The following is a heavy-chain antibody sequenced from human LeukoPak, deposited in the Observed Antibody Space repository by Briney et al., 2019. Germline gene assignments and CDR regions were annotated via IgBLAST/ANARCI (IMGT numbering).Heavy chain of an antibody. CDR2: TYYRSKWYN. V-gene: IGHV6-1*01. CDR3: AREPRTTVVTPGWFDP. D-gene: IGHD4-23*01. J-gene: IGHJ5*02. CDR1: GDSVSSNSAA. Sequence: SQTLSLTCAISGDSVSSNSAAWNWIRQSPSRGLEWLGRTYYRSKWYNDYAVSVKSRITINPDTSKNQFSLQLNSVTSEDTAVYYCAREPRTTVVTPGWFDPWGQGTLVTVSS.